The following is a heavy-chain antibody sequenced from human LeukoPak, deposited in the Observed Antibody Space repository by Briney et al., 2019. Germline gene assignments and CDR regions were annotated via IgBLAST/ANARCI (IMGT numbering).Heavy chain of an antibody. J-gene: IGHJ4*02. V-gene: IGHV3-21*01. Sequence: GGSLRLSCAASGFTFSSYSMNWVRQAPGKGLEWVSSISSSSSYIYYADSVKGRFTISRDNAKNSLYLQKNSLRAEDTAVYYCARFFNGWEFDYWGQGTLVTVSS. CDR2: ISSSSSYI. CDR3: ARFFNGWEFDY. D-gene: IGHD3-16*01. CDR1: GFTFSSYS.